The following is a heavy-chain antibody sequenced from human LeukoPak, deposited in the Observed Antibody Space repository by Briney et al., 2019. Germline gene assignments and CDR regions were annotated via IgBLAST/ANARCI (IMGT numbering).Heavy chain of an antibody. CDR1: GFTFSSYA. J-gene: IGHJ4*02. CDR3: AKAPIAVAGTFCDY. D-gene: IGHD6-19*01. CDR2: ISGSGGST. Sequence: GGSLRLPCAASGFTFSSYAMSWVRQAPGKGLEWVSAISGSGGSTYYADSVKGRFTISRDNSKNTLYLQMNSLRAEDTAVYYCAKAPIAVAGTFCDYWGQGTLVTVSS. V-gene: IGHV3-23*01.